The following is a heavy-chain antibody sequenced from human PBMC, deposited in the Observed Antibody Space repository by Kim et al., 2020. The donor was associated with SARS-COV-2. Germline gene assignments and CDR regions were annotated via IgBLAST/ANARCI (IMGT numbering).Heavy chain of an antibody. CDR2: IYFSGSA. D-gene: IGHD1-26*01. CDR3: ARFHSGSSDF. J-gene: IGHJ4*02. Sequence: SETLSLTCTVSGGSFSSSSYYWGWIRQPPGKGREWIGCIYFSGSAYYNPSLKSRVTISVDTSKNQFSQKLNSVTAADTAVYYCARFHSGSSDFWGQGTLV. V-gene: IGHV4-39*01. CDR1: GGSFSSSSYY.